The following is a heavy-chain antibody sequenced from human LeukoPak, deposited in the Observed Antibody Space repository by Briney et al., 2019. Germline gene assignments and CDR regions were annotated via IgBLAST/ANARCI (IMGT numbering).Heavy chain of an antibody. V-gene: IGHV3-53*01. CDR1: GFSVRSNY. Sequence: GGSLRLSCAASGFSVRSNYMSWVRQAPGKGLEWVSVIYSAGTTYYADSVKGRFTISRDNSKNSLYLQMNSLRVEDTAVYYCARDLYGSGSYYNYYYYGMDVWGQGTTVTVSS. CDR2: IYSAGTT. J-gene: IGHJ6*02. CDR3: ARDLYGSGSYYNYYYYGMDV. D-gene: IGHD3-10*01.